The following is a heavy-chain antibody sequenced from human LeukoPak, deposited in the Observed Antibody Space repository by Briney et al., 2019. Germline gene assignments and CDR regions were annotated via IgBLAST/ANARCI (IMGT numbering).Heavy chain of an antibody. J-gene: IGHJ4*02. V-gene: IGHV4-34*01. Sequence: MPSETLSLTCAVYGGSFSGYYWSWIRQPPGKGLEWIGEINHSGSTNYNPSLKSRVTISVDTSKDQFSLKLSSVTAADTAVYYCARGTRYYDFWSGHPYFDYWGQGTLVTVSS. CDR1: GGSFSGYY. D-gene: IGHD3-3*01. CDR3: ARGTRYYDFWSGHPYFDY. CDR2: INHSGST.